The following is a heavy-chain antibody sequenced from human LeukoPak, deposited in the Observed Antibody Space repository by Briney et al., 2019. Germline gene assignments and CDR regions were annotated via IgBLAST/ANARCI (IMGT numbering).Heavy chain of an antibody. V-gene: IGHV3-43*02. CDR1: GFTFDDYA. Sequence: PGGSLRLSCAASGFTFDDYAMHWVRQAPGKGLEWVSLISGDGAGTYYADSVKGRFIISRDNSKNSLYLQMNGLRTEDTAMYYCAKDGGGGSGWYYGMDVWGQGTTVTVSS. CDR3: AKDGGGGSGWYYGMDV. CDR2: ISGDGAGT. J-gene: IGHJ6*02. D-gene: IGHD6-19*01.